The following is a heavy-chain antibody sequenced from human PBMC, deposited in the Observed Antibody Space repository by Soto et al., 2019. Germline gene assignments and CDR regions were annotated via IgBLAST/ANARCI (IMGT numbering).Heavy chain of an antibody. D-gene: IGHD3-16*01. V-gene: IGHV4-31*03. CDR1: GGSISSGAYY. Sequence: QVQLQESGPGLVKPSQTLSLTCTVSGGSISSGAYYWSWIRQHPGKGLEWIGYIYYSGNTYYNPSLKSRVTISVDTSKNQSSLKLSSVTAADTAVYYCARVGLRLGDYFDYWGQGTLVSVSS. CDR3: ARVGLRLGDYFDY. CDR2: IYYSGNT. J-gene: IGHJ4*02.